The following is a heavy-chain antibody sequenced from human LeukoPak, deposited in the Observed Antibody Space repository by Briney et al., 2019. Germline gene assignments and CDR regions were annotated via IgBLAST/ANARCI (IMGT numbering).Heavy chain of an antibody. J-gene: IGHJ4*02. CDR3: AEIAGTYSPDY. CDR1: GFSFSDYY. V-gene: IGHV3-11*06. Sequence: QTGGSLRLSCAASGFSFSDYYMTWIRQAPGKGLEWVSYISSSGTYTNYADSVKGRFTISRGNAKNSLYLQMNSLSAEDTAVYYCAEIAGTYSPDYWGQGTLVTVSS. CDR2: ISSSGTYT. D-gene: IGHD1-26*01.